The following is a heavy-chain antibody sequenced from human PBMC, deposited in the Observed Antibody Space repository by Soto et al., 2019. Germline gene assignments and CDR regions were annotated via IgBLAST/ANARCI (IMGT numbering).Heavy chain of an antibody. Sequence: QVQLVQSGSELKKTGASVKVSCKASGYTFTSYAMNWVRQAPGQGLEWMGWINTNTGNPTYAQGFTGRFVFSLDTSGRTAYLKVCRLKPGDTAVYYWARGGGGAGGWNFDYWGQGTLVTVSS. CDR2: INTNTGNP. CDR3: ARGGGGAGGWNFDY. D-gene: IGHD3-16*01. V-gene: IGHV7-4-1*01. CDR1: GYTFTSYA. J-gene: IGHJ4*02.